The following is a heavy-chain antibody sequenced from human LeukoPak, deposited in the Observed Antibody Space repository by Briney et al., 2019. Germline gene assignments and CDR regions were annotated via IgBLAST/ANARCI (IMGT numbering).Heavy chain of an antibody. Sequence: PSETLSLTCAVSGGSISSSNWWSWVRQPPGKGLEWIGEIYHSGSTNYNPSLKSRVTISVDKSKNQFSLKLSSVTAADTAVYYCARYGLLGLSEINAFDIWGQGTMVTVSS. V-gene: IGHV4-4*02. J-gene: IGHJ3*02. CDR1: GGSISSSNW. CDR3: ARYGLLGLSEINAFDI. D-gene: IGHD2-2*01. CDR2: IYHSGST.